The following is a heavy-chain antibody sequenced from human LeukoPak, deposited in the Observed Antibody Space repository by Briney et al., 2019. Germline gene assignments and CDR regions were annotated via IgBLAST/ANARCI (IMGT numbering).Heavy chain of an antibody. CDR3: ARDRDPYYFDY. J-gene: IGHJ4*02. Sequence: ASVKVSCKASGGTFSSYAISWVRQAPGQGLEWMGGIIPIFGTANYAQKFQGRVTITADESTSTAYMELSSLRSEDTAVYYCARDRDPYYFDYWGQGTLATVSS. V-gene: IGHV1-69*13. CDR1: GGTFSSYA. CDR2: IIPIFGTA.